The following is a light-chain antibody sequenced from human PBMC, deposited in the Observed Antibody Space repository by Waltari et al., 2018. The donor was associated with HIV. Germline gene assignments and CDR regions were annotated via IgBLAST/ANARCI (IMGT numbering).Light chain of an antibody. Sequence: QSALTQPASVSGSPGQSITISCTGTSSDVGSNNLVSWYQLHPGKAPKVMIYEVSKRPSGVSNRFSGSKSGNTASLTISGLQAEDEADYYCCTYAGSSTFHVFGTGTKVTVL. J-gene: IGLJ1*01. V-gene: IGLV2-23*02. CDR2: EVS. CDR3: CTYAGSSTFHV. CDR1: SSDVGSNNL.